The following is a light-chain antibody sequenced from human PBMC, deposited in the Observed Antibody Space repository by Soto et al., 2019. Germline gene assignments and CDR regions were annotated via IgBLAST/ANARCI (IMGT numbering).Light chain of an antibody. CDR2: GDT. V-gene: IGLV1-40*01. Sequence: QPVLTQPPSVSGAPGQRVTISCTGSSSNIGAGYVVHWYQQLPGRAPNVLIYGDTNRPSGVPDRFSGSNSGTSASLAITGLQAEDEADYYCQSYDFSLSSVIFGGGTKVTVL. J-gene: IGLJ2*01. CDR3: QSYDFSLSSVI. CDR1: SSNIGAGYV.